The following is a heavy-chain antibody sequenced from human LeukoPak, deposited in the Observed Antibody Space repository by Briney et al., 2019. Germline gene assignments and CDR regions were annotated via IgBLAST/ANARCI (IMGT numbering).Heavy chain of an antibody. CDR1: GFTFSSYA. CDR2: ISGSGGST. V-gene: IGHV3-23*01. D-gene: IGHD1-1*01. J-gene: IGHJ4*02. Sequence: QPGGSLRLSCAASGFTFSSYAMSWVRQAPGKGLEWVSAISGSGGSTYYADSVKGRLTISRDNSKNTLYLQMNSLRAEDTAVYYCARDSANDEVPSHFDYWGQGTLVTVSS. CDR3: ARDSANDEVPSHFDY.